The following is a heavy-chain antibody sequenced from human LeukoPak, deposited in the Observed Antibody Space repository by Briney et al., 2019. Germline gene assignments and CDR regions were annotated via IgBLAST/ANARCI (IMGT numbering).Heavy chain of an antibody. J-gene: IGHJ4*02. D-gene: IGHD5-18*01. V-gene: IGHV5-51*01. CDR2: IYPGDSDT. Sequence: RGESLKISCKGSGYSFTSYWIGWVRQMPGKGLGWMGIIYPGDSDTRYSPSFQGQVTISADKSISTAYLQWSSLKASDTDMYYCARHRVDTAMAIDYWGQGTLVTVSS. CDR1: GYSFTSYW. CDR3: ARHRVDTAMAIDY.